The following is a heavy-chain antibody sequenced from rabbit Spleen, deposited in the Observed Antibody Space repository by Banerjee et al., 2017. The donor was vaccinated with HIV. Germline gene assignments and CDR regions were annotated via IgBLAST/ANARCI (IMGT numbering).Heavy chain of an antibody. CDR2: IYTVSGIT. J-gene: IGHJ3*01. CDR1: GFSFSSSYY. V-gene: IGHV1S45*01. D-gene: IGHD7-1*01. CDR3: ARSLDSARNCRLDL. Sequence: QEQLEESGGGLVQPEGSLTLTCTASGFSFSSSYYMCWVRQAPGKGLEWIGCIYTVSGITYYASCATGRLTITKTSTTVTLQMDSLTLTATDTYFCARSLDSARNCRLDLWGQGTLVTVS.